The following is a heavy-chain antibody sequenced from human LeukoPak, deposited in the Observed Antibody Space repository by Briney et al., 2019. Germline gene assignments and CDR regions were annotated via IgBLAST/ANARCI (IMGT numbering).Heavy chain of an antibody. D-gene: IGHD6-19*01. CDR1: GGSFSGYY. CDR3: ARGTPSSGWYRVWAFDI. V-gene: IGHV4-34*01. CDR2: INHSGST. J-gene: IGHJ3*02. Sequence: PSETLSLTCAVYGGSFSGYYWSWIRQPPGKGLEWIGEINHSGSTNYNPSLKSRVTISVDTSKNQFSLKLSSVTAADTAVYYCARGTPSSGWYRVWAFDIWGQGTMVTVSS.